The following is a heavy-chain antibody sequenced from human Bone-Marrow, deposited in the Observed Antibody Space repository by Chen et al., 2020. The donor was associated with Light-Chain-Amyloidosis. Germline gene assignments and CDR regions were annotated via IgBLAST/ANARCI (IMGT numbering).Heavy chain of an antibody. D-gene: IGHD2-15*01. Sequence: QVQLVQSGAEVKKPGASVKVSCKASGYSFTNYVIHWVRQAPGKRLEWMGWINTAKGYTKYSQKFQGRVTINRDTSASTAYMEVSSLRFEDTAVYYCARTPDATHYYYGMDVWGQGTTVTVSS. CDR2: INTAKGYT. CDR3: ARTPDATHYYYGMDV. CDR1: GYSFTNYV. V-gene: IGHV1-3*04. J-gene: IGHJ6*02.